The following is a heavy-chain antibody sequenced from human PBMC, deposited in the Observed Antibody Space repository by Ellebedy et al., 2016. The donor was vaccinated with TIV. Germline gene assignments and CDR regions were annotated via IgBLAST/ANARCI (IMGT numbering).Heavy chain of an antibody. Sequence: GGSLRLXCAASGFTFSSYWMHWVRQAPGKGLVWVSRINSDGSSTSYADSVKGRFTISRDNAKNTLYLQMNSLRAEDTAVYYCARSRGYSYQDYWGQGTLATVSS. J-gene: IGHJ4*02. CDR3: ARSRGYSYQDY. CDR1: GFTFSSYW. D-gene: IGHD5-18*01. V-gene: IGHV3-74*01. CDR2: INSDGSST.